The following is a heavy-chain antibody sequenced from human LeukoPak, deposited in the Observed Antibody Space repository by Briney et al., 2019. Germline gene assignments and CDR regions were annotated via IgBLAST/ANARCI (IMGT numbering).Heavy chain of an antibody. Sequence: SETLSLTCSVSGASITSYYWTWIRQSPGKGLEWIGYIYYSGSTNYNPSLKSRVTISVDTSKSQFSLKLTSVTAADTAVYYCARQSFAPFQVGPETPIESWGQGTLVTVSS. J-gene: IGHJ4*02. CDR2: IYYSGST. CDR3: ARQSFAPFQVGPETPIES. V-gene: IGHV4-59*08. CDR1: GASITSYY. D-gene: IGHD1-26*01.